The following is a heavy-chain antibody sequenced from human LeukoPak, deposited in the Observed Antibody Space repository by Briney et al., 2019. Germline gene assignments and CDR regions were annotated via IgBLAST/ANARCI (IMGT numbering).Heavy chain of an antibody. V-gene: IGHV1-18*04. CDR1: GYTFTSYG. Sequence: ASVKVSCKASGYTFTSYGISWVRQALGQGLEWMGWISAYNGNTNYAQKLQGRVTMTTDTSTSTAYMELRSLRSDDTAVYYCARDLQYYYGSGSYWYFQHWGQGTLVTVSS. J-gene: IGHJ1*01. CDR3: ARDLQYYYGSGSYWYFQH. CDR2: ISAYNGNT. D-gene: IGHD3-10*01.